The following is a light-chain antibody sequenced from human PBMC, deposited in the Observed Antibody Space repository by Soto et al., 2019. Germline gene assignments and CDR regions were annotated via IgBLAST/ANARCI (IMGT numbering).Light chain of an antibody. J-gene: IGKJ5*01. CDR2: DAS. V-gene: IGKV1-5*01. CDR1: QSISSW. CDR3: QQSYSTPFT. Sequence: DIQMTQSPSTLSASVGDRVTITCRASQSISSWLAWYQQKPGKAPKLLIYDASSLESGVPSRFSGSGSGTDFTLTISSLQPEDFATYYCQQSYSTPFTFGQGTRLEIK.